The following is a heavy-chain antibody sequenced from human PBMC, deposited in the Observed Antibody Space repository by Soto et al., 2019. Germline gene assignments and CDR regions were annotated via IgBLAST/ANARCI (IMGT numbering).Heavy chain of an antibody. V-gene: IGHV1-69*13. CDR1: GGTLSSYA. CDR3: ATHWGGGYSGYDNGNYYYGMDV. J-gene: IGHJ6*02. Sequence: SVKVSCKASGGTLSSYAISWVRQAPGQGLEWMGGIIPPFVIANYAQKFQGRVTITADESPDTAYMELSSLRSEDTAVYYFATHWGGGYSGYDNGNYYYGMDVWGQGTKVTVSS. D-gene: IGHD5-12*01. CDR2: IIPPFVIA.